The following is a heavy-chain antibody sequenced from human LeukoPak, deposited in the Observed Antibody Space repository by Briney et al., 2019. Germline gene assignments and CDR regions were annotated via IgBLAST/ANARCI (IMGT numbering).Heavy chain of an antibody. Sequence: SETLSLTCTVSGGSISSYYWSWIRQPAGKGLEWIGRIYTSGSTNYNPSLKSRVTMSVDTSKNQFSLKLSSVTAADTAVYYCARDSRGGEYYYFDYWGQGTLVTVSS. CDR2: IYTSGST. J-gene: IGHJ4*02. V-gene: IGHV4-4*07. D-gene: IGHD3-10*01. CDR3: ARDSRGGEYYYFDY. CDR1: GGSISSYY.